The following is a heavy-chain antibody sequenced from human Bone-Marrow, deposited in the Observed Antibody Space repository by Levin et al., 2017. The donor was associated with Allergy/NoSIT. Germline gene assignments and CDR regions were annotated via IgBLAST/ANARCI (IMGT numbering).Heavy chain of an antibody. CDR3: ARDSDSYASGSPY. CDR1: KGTFGSSL. D-gene: IGHD3-10*01. J-gene: IGHJ4*02. Sequence: ASVKVSCKASKGTFGSSLITWVRQAPGQGLEWMGRIIPILNITKSAQKLQGRVTITADKSTNTAYMELRSLRFEDTAVYYCARDSDSYASGSPYWGQGTLVTVSS. V-gene: IGHV1-69*04. CDR2: IIPILNIT.